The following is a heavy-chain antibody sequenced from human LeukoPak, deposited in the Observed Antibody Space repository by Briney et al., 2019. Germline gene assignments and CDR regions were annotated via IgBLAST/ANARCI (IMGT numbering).Heavy chain of an antibody. CDR2: IYYSGST. J-gene: IGHJ4*02. D-gene: IGHD1-26*01. CDR1: GGSISSGAYY. V-gene: IGHV4-31*03. Sequence: PSQTLSLTCTVSGGSISSGAYYWSWIRQHPGKGLEWIGYIYYSGSTYYNPSLKSRVTISLDTSKNQFSLKLSSVTAADTAVYYCARDGEGATPTDIDYWGQGTLVTVSS. CDR3: ARDGEGATPTDIDY.